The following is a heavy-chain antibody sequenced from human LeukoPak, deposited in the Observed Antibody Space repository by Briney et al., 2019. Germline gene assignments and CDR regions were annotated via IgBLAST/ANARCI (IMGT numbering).Heavy chain of an antibody. CDR2: IIPILGIA. V-gene: IGHV1-69*04. D-gene: IGHD7-27*01. Sequence: ASVKVSCKASGGTFSSYAISWVRQAPGQGLEWMGRIIPILGIANYAQKFQGRVTITADKSTSTAYMELSSLRSEDTAVYYCARSPELGKNYYYYYMDVWGKGTTVTVSS. CDR1: GGTFSSYA. J-gene: IGHJ6*03. CDR3: ARSPELGKNYYYYYMDV.